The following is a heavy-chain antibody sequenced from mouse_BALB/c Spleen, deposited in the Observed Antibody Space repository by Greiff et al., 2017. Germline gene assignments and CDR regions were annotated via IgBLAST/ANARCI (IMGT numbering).Heavy chain of an antibody. V-gene: IGHV5-17*02. D-gene: IGHD1-1*01. J-gene: IGHJ2*01. CDR2: ISSGSSTI. CDR1: GFTFSSFG. CDR3: ARSGQYGRFDY. Sequence: EVQLVESGGGLVQPGGSRKLSCAASGFTFSSFGMHWVRQAPEKGLEWVAYISSGSSTIYYADTVKGRFTISRDNPKNTLFLQMTSLRSEDTAMYYCARSGQYGRFDYWGQGTTLTVSS.